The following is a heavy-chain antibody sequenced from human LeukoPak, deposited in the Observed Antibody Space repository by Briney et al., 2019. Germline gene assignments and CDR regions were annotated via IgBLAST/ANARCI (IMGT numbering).Heavy chain of an antibody. J-gene: IGHJ4*02. V-gene: IGHV3-21*01. D-gene: IGHD1-20*01. CDR1: GFTFSSYS. CDR2: ISSSSSYI. CDR3: ARGGYNWNEADFDY. Sequence: GGSLRLSCAASGFTFSSYSMNWVRQAPGKGLEWVSSISSSSSYIYYADSVKGRFTISRDNAKNSLYLQMNSLRAEDTAVYYCARGGYNWNEADFDYWGQGTLVTVSS.